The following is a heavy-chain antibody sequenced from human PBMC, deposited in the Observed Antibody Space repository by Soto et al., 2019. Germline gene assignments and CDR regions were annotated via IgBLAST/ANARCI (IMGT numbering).Heavy chain of an antibody. J-gene: IGHJ4*02. D-gene: IGHD3-10*01. CDR2: IEQDGSQR. CDR3: ARDQYYGSGTYNQWWRFFDY. Sequence: GGSLRLSCTASGFTFSSYWMSWVRQAPGKGLEWVANIEQDGSQRNYVDSVKGRFTISRDNAKNSLYLQMTSLRAEDTAVYYSARDQYYGSGTYNQWWRFFDYWGQGTLVTVSS. V-gene: IGHV3-7*01. CDR1: GFTFSSYW.